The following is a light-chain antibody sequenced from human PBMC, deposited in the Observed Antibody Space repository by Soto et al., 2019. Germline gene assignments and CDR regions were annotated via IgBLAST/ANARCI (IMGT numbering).Light chain of an antibody. CDR3: SSYTSSSFYV. CDR2: DVS. V-gene: IGLV2-14*01. Sequence: QSALTQPASVSGSPGQSITISCTGTSSDVGGYNYVSWYQQHPGKAPKLMIYDVSNRPSGVSNRVSGSKSGNTASLTISGLQAEDEAEYYCSSYTSSSFYVVGTGTKLTGL. J-gene: IGLJ1*01. CDR1: SSDVGGYNY.